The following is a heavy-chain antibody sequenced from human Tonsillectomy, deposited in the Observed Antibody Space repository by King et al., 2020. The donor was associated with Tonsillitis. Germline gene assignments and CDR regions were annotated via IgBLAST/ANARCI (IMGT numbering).Heavy chain of an antibody. J-gene: IGHJ4*02. Sequence: QLVQSGAEVKKPGASVKVSCKASGYPFTGYYMHWVRQAPGQGLEWMGWVNPNSGGTKFARKFQDRVTMTTDTSINTAYMEVSRLTSDDTAVYYCAKPSSWFFDSWGQGTLVTVSS. V-gene: IGHV1-2*02. CDR1: GYPFTGYY. CDR3: AKPSSWFFDS. D-gene: IGHD6-13*01. CDR2: VNPNSGGT.